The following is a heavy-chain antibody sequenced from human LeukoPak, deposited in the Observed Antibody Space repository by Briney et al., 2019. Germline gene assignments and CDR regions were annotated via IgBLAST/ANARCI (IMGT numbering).Heavy chain of an antibody. V-gene: IGHV3-21*01. CDR1: GFTFSSYA. Sequence: GGSLRLSCAASGFTFSSYAMSWVRQAPGKGLEWVSSISSSSSYIYYADSVKGRFTISRDNAKNSLYLQMNSLRAEDTAVYYCARVRSHGGMDVWGQGTTVTVSS. CDR3: ARVRSHGGMDV. CDR2: ISSSSSYI. D-gene: IGHD3-3*01. J-gene: IGHJ6*02.